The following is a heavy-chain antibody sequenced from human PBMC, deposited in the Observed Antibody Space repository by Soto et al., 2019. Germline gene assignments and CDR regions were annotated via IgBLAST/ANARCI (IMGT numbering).Heavy chain of an antibody. J-gene: IGHJ4*02. CDR1: GFSFSTYW. CDR3: ARGGGDYGDYLDY. CDR2: INTAGTTT. V-gene: IGHV3-74*01. Sequence: ELQLVESGGGLVQPGGSLRLSCVASGFSFSTYWMHWVRQAPGKGLVWVSRINTAGTTTPYADSVTGRFTISRDNAKNTLYLQMNSLRAEDTAVHYWARGGGDYGDYLDYWGQGALVTVSS. D-gene: IGHD4-17*01.